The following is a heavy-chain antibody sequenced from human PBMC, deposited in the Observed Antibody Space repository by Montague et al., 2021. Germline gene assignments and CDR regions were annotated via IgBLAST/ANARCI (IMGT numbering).Heavy chain of an antibody. J-gene: IGHJ4*02. D-gene: IGHD3-10*01. CDR3: ASDRGPFDY. Sequence: SETLSLTCGVYGGSLSEYYWTWIRQSPEKGLEWIGEVRHIGSTNXNPSLKSRVTMSVDKSKNQFSLKLRSVTAADTAVYYCASDRGPFDYWSQGTVVTVS. V-gene: IGHV4-34*01. CDR2: VRHIGST. CDR1: GGSLSEYY.